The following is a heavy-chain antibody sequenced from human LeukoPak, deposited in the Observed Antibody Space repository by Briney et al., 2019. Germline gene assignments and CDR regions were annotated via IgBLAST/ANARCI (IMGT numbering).Heavy chain of an antibody. CDR2: ISYDGTGK. CDR3: ARGVSLGY. CDR1: GFIFSDYA. J-gene: IGHJ4*02. Sequence: GRSLRLSCEVSGFIFSDYAMHWVRQAPGKGLEWVAVISYDGTGKLYADSVKGRFTVSRDNSKYTLYLDMHSPRTEDTAVYYCARGVSLGYWGQGTLVTVSS. V-gene: IGHV3-30*04.